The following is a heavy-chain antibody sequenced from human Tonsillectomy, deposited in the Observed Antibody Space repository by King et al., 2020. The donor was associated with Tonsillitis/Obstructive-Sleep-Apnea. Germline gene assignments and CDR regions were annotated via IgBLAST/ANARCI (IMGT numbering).Heavy chain of an antibody. D-gene: IGHD3-9*01. CDR2: ISYDGSNK. CDR1: GFTFSSYA. Sequence: QLVQSGGGVVQPGRSLRLSCAASGFTFSSYAMHWVRQAPGKGLEWVAVISYDGSNKYYADSVKGRFTISRDNSKNTLYLQMNSLRAEDTAVYYCARDSSIFLYYYYMDVWGKGTTVTVSS. CDR3: ARDSSIFLYYYYMDV. J-gene: IGHJ6*03. V-gene: IGHV3-30*04.